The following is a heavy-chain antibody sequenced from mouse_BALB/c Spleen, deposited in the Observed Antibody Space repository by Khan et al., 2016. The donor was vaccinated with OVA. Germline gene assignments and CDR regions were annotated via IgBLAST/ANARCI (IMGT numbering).Heavy chain of an antibody. CDR3: ARGLFDV. Sequence: EVQLQQSGPELVKPGASVKMSCKASGYTFTDYYMKWVRPSHGKSLEWIGDINPNNGETFYNQKFKDKATLTVNKSSSTAYMQLNSLTSEDSAVYFCARGLFDVWGAGTTVTVSS. J-gene: IGHJ1*01. CDR2: INPNNGET. CDR1: GYTFTDYY. V-gene: IGHV1-26*01.